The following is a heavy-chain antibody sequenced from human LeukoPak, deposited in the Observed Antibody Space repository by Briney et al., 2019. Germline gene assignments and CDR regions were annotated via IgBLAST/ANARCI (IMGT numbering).Heavy chain of an antibody. Sequence: GASVKVSCKASGYTFTSYYMHWVRQAPGQGLEWMGWINPNSGGTNYAQKFQGRVTMTRDTSISTAYMELSRLRSDDTAVYYCARDARRWGSGKGTSLDYWGQGTLVTVSS. J-gene: IGHJ4*02. CDR2: INPNSGGT. V-gene: IGHV1-2*02. CDR3: ARDARRWGSGKGTSLDY. CDR1: GYTFTSYY. D-gene: IGHD3-10*01.